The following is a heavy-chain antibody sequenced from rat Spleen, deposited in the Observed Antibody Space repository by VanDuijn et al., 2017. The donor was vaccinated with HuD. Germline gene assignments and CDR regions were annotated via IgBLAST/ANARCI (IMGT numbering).Heavy chain of an antibody. V-gene: IGHV5-25*01. CDR3: AKEANYGGLMDA. Sequence: EVQLVESGGGLVQPGGSMKLSCAASGFTFSHYYMAWVRQAPTKGLEWVASISNGGGSTYYPDSVKGRFTISRDNAENTVYLQMDSLTSEDTATYYCAKEANYGGLMDAWGQGASVTVSS. D-gene: IGHD1-11*01. J-gene: IGHJ4*01. CDR2: ISNGGGST. CDR1: GFTFSHYY.